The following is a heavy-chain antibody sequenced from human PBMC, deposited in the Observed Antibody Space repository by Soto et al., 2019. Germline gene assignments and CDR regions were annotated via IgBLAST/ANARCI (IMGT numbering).Heavy chain of an antibody. CDR3: ARVPSP. CDR2: IYHSGST. CDR1: GGSISTDSHS. J-gene: IGHJ5*02. V-gene: IGHV4-30-2*01. Sequence: TSETLSLTCTVSGGSISTDSHSWSWIRQPPGKGPEWIGYIYHSGSTYYNPSLKSRVTISVDRSKNQFSLKLSSVTAADTAVYYCARVPSPWGQGTLVTVSS.